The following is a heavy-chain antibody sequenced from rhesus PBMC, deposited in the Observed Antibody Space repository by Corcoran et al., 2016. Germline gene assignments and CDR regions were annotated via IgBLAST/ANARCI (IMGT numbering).Heavy chain of an antibody. V-gene: IGHV4S19*01. CDR3: AREGYSSGWYRGIDY. D-gene: IGHD6-31*01. CDR1: GGSISSSNW. CDR2: ISGSRWST. Sequence: QVQLQESGPGLVKPSETLSLTCAVSGGSISSSNWWSWIRQPPGKGLEWIGYISGSRWSTYYNPSLKSPVTISKDTYKHQFSLKLSSVTAADTAVYYCAREGYSSGWYRGIDYWGQGVLVTVSS. J-gene: IGHJ4*01.